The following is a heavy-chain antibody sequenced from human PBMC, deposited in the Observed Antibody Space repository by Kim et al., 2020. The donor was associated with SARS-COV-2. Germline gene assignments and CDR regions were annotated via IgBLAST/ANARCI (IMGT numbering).Heavy chain of an antibody. CDR1: GGSISSYY. J-gene: IGHJ4*02. D-gene: IGHD3-16*01. CDR3: ARAWGDY. CDR2: IYYSGST. Sequence: SETLSLTCTVSGGSISSYYWSWIRQPPGKGLEWIGYIYYSGSTNYNPSLKSRVTISVDTSKNQFSLKLSSVTAADTAVYYCARAWGDYWGQGTLVTVSS. V-gene: IGHV4-59*01.